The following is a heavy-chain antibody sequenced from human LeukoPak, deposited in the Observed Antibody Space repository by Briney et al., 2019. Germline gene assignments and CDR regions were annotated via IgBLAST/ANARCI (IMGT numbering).Heavy chain of an antibody. J-gene: IGHJ4*02. CDR3: ARQGGTDYGDCLGY. CDR1: GDSISSYY. Sequence: NSSETLSLTCTVSGDSISSYYWSWIRQPPGKGLEWIGYIYYSGSTNYDPSLNPSLKSRVTISVDTSKNQFSLKLSSVTAADTAVYYCARQGGTDYGDCLGYWGQGTMVTVSS. CDR2: IYYSGST. D-gene: IGHD4-17*01. V-gene: IGHV4-59*08.